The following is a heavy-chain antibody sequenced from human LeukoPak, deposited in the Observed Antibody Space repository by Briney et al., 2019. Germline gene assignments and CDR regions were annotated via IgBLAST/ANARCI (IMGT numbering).Heavy chain of an antibody. Sequence: SETLSLTCTVSGGSISSYYWSWIRQPPGKGLEWIGYIYYSGSTNYNPSLKSRVTISVDHSKNQFYLKLSSVTAADTAVYYCARDGLWTNYYGMDVWPQGTTVTVSS. V-gene: IGHV4-59*01. J-gene: IGHJ6*02. CDR2: IYYSGST. CDR3: ARDGLWTNYYGMDV. D-gene: IGHD3-10*01. CDR1: GGSISSYY.